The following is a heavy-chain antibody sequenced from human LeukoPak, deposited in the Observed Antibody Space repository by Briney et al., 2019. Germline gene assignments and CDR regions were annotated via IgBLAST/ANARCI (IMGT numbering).Heavy chain of an antibody. CDR1: GFTFDNHA. CDR3: AKDCASGNYFDY. CDR2: IGFGGRST. Sequence: GGSLRLSCAASGFTFDNHAISWVRQAPGKGLEWVSGIGFGGRSTYYADSVRGRFTISRDDSRNTVYLQMNSLRAEDTAVYYCAKDCASGNYFDYWGQGTLVTVSS. D-gene: IGHD1-14*01. V-gene: IGHV3-23*01. J-gene: IGHJ4*02.